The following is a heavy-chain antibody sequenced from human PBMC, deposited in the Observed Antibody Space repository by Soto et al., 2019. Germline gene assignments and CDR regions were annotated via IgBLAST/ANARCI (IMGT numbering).Heavy chain of an antibody. D-gene: IGHD1-1*01. CDR1: GYTFTSYG. CDR3: ARGRYGDY. J-gene: IGHJ4*02. Sequence: QVHLVQSGAEVKKPGASVKVSCKASGYTFTSYGIPWVRQAPGQGLEWMGWISAHNGNTDYAQKLQGRVIVTRDTSTSTAYMELRSLRSDATAVYYCARGRYGDYWGQGALVTVSS. CDR2: ISAHNGNT. V-gene: IGHV1-18*01.